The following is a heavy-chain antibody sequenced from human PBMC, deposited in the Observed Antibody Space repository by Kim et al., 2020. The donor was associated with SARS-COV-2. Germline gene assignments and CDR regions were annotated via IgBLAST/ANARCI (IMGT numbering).Heavy chain of an antibody. D-gene: IGHD3-22*01. J-gene: IGHJ4*02. V-gene: IGHV1-2*06. CDR1: GYTFTGYY. CDR2: INPNSGGT. CDR3: ARDWYYYDSSGYYVY. Sequence: ASVKVSCKASGYTFTGYYMHWVRQAPGQGLEWMGRINPNSGGTNYAQKFQGRVTMTRDTSISTAYMELSRLRSDDTAVYYCARDWYYYDSSGYYVYWGQGTLVTVSS.